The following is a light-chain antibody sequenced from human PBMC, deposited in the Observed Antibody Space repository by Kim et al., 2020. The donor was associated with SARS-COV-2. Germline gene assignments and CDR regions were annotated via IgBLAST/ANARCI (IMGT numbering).Light chain of an antibody. V-gene: IGLV3-1*01. Sequence: VAPGQTASITCSGHKLGDKYSCWYQQKPGQSPVLVIYQGSKRPSGSPQRFSGSNSGNAATVTISGTQAMDEADYYCQAWDSSTVVFGGGTQLTVL. CDR3: QAWDSSTVV. J-gene: IGLJ2*01. CDR2: QGS. CDR1: KLGDKY.